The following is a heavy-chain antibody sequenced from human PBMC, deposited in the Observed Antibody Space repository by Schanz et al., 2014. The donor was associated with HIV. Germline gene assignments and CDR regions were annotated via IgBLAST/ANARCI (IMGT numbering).Heavy chain of an antibody. CDR2: ISGAGGSA. J-gene: IGHJ6*02. V-gene: IGHV3-23*01. CDR1: GFTFRNYA. Sequence: EVQVLESGGGLVQPGGSLRLSCEGSGFTFRNYAMSWVRQAPGKGLEWVSTISGAGGSANYADSVNGRFTISRDNAKNSLYLQMNSLRAEDTALYYCAKAKSPWTFYYYGMDVWGQGTTVTVSS. CDR3: AKAKSPWTFYYYGMDV.